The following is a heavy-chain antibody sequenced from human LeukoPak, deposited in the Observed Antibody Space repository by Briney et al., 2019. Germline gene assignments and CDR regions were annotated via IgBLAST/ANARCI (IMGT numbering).Heavy chain of an antibody. CDR2: MNPNSGNT. Sequence: ASVKVSCKASGYTFTSYDINWVRQATGQGLEWMGWMNPNSGNTGYAQKFQGRVTMTRNTSISTAYMELSSLRSEDTAVYYCARGRLLWFGELHQNWFDPWGQGTLVTVSS. CDR3: ARGRLLWFGELHQNWFDP. V-gene: IGHV1-8*01. D-gene: IGHD3-10*01. J-gene: IGHJ5*02. CDR1: GYTFTSYD.